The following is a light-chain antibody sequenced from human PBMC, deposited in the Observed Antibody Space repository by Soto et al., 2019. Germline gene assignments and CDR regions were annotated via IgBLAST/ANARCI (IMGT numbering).Light chain of an antibody. Sequence: DIQMTQSPSTLSASVGDRVTITCRASQSISSWLAWYQQKLGRAPRLLIYDASSLENGVPSRFSGSGYGTEFTLTISSLQPDDFATSYCQQYNTYSSLTFGGGTKVEIK. CDR1: QSISSW. CDR3: QQYNTYSSLT. CDR2: DAS. J-gene: IGKJ4*01. V-gene: IGKV1-5*01.